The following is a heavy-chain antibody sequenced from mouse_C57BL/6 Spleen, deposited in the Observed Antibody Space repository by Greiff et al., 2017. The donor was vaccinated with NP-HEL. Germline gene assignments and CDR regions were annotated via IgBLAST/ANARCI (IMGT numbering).Heavy chain of an antibody. D-gene: IGHD2-2*01. V-gene: IGHV1-54*01. CDR3: ARWGDYGYERDY. Sequence: VQLQQSGAELVRPGTSVKVSCKASGYAFTNYLIEWVKQRPGQGLEWIGVINPGSGGTNYNEKFKGKATLTADKSSSTAYMQLSSLTSEDSAVYFCARWGDYGYERDYWGQGTSVTVSS. J-gene: IGHJ4*01. CDR2: INPGSGGT. CDR1: GYAFTNYL.